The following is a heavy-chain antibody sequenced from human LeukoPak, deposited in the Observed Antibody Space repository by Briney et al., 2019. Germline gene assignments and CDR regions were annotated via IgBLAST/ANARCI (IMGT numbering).Heavy chain of an antibody. D-gene: IGHD3-10*01. CDR1: GGSISSSSYY. CDR3: ARLSWFGELLSTYFDY. J-gene: IGHJ4*02. Sequence: TSETLSLTCTVSGGSISSSSYYWGWIRQPPGKGLEWIGSIYYSGSTYYNPSLKSRVTISADTSKNQFSLKVSSVTAADTAVYYCARLSWFGELLSTYFDYWGQGTLVTVSS. CDR2: IYYSGST. V-gene: IGHV4-39*01.